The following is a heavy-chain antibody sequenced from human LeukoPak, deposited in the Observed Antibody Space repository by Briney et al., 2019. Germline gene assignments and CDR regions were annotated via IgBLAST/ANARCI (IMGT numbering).Heavy chain of an antibody. CDR1: GYTFTSYG. Sequence: SVKVPCKASGYTFTSYGISWVRQAPGQGLEWMGRIIPIFGTANYAQKFQGRVTITTDESTSTAYMELSSLRSEDTAVYYCARVRLGYVLDYYYMDVWGKGTTVTVSS. V-gene: IGHV1-69*05. CDR2: IIPIFGTA. CDR3: ARVRLGYVLDYYYMDV. D-gene: IGHD2-15*01. J-gene: IGHJ6*03.